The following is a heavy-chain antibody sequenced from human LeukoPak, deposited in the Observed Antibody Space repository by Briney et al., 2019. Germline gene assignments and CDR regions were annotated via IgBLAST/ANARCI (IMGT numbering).Heavy chain of an antibody. J-gene: IGHJ3*02. CDR2: ISGSGGST. D-gene: IGHD6-19*01. CDR3: AKDRSKPGGWYVGTIDAFDI. V-gene: IGHV3-23*01. CDR1: GFTFSSYA. Sequence: GGSLRLSCAASGFTFSSYAMSWVRQAPGKGLEWVSAISGSGGSTYYAGSVKGRFTISRDNSKNTLYLQMNSLRAEDTAVYYCAKDRSKPGGWYVGTIDAFDIWGQGTMVTVSS.